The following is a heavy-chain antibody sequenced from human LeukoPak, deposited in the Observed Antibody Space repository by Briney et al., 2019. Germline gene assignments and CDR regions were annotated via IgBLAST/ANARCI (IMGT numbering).Heavy chain of an antibody. CDR2: ISGSGGST. Sequence: GGSLRLSCAASGFTFSSYTMSWVRQAPGKGLEWVSAISGSGGSTYYADSVKGRFTISRDNSKNTLYLQMNSLRAEDTAVYYCAKGGFFYGDYDFDYWGQGTLVTVSS. CDR1: GFTFSSYT. D-gene: IGHD4-17*01. CDR3: AKGGFFYGDYDFDY. V-gene: IGHV3-23*01. J-gene: IGHJ4*02.